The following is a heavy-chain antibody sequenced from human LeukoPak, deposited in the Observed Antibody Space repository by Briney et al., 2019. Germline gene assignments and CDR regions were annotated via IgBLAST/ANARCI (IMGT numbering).Heavy chain of an antibody. CDR2: IRGSGDIT. CDR3: SKGRTVTGTLALDY. CDR1: GFTFSSYG. J-gene: IGHJ4*02. Sequence: SGGTLRLSCAASGFTFSSYGMSWVRQAPGKGLEWVSGIRGSGDITFYADSVKGRFTISRDNSKNTLYLQMNSLRAEDTAVYYCSKGRTVTGTLALDYWGQGTLVTVSS. V-gene: IGHV3-23*01. D-gene: IGHD6-19*01.